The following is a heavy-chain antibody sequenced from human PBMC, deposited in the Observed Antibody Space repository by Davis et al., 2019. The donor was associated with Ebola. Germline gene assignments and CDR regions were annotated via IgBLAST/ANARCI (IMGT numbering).Heavy chain of an antibody. CDR1: GFIFSSYV. V-gene: IGHV3-23*01. D-gene: IGHD3-9*01. CDR2: LGTSADT. Sequence: GESLKISCAASGFIFSSYVMSWVRQAPGKGLEWVSTLGTSADTYYADSVKGRFTISRDNAKNTLYLQMNSLRAEDTAVYYCARLAYTPFDYWGQGTLVTVSS. CDR3: ARLAYTPFDY. J-gene: IGHJ4*02.